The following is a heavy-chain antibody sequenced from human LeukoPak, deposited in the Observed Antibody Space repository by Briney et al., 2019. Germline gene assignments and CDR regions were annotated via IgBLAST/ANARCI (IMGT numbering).Heavy chain of an antibody. CDR3: ARVIFVVPAGMPPSLYYYYYGMDV. CDR1: GGSFSGYY. CDR2: INHSGST. V-gene: IGHV4-34*01. J-gene: IGHJ6*02. Sequence: SETLSLTCAVYGGSFSGYYWSWIRQPPGKGLEWIGEINHSGSTSYNPSLKSRVTISVDTSRNQFSLKLSSVTAADTAVYYCARVIFVVPAGMPPSLYYYYYGMDVWGQGTTVTVSS. D-gene: IGHD2-2*01.